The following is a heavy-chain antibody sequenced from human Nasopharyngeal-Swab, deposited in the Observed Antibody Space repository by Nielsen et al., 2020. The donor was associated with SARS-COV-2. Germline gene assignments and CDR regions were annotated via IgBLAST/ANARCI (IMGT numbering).Heavy chain of an antibody. CDR3: ARVHDFWTVSYYDMDV. CDR2: IKLDGSDK. CDR1: GFTFRNYC. V-gene: IGHV3-7*03. Sequence: GGSLRLSCAASGFTFRNYCMSWVRQAPGKGLEWVANIKLDGSDKYYVDSVKGRFTISRDNAKKSVYLQMNSLRTEDTAVYYCARVHDFWTVSYYDMDVWGQGTTVTVSS. J-gene: IGHJ6*02. D-gene: IGHD3-3*01.